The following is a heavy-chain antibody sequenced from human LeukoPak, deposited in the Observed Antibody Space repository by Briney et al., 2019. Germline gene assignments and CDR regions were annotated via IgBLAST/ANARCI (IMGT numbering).Heavy chain of an antibody. Sequence: GGSLRLSCAASGFTFRNCAMHWVRQAPGKGLEWVSSVSESGSNRYYADSVKGRFSISRDNSKNMLYLQLGSLRTEDTATYYCANRHDSSGYFFNYWGQGTLVTVSS. J-gene: IGHJ4*02. CDR2: VSESGSNR. CDR1: GFTFRNCA. V-gene: IGHV3-23*01. CDR3: ANRHDSSGYFFNY. D-gene: IGHD3-22*01.